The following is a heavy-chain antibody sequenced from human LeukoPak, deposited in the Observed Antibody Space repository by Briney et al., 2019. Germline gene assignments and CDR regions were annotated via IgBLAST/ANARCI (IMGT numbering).Heavy chain of an antibody. CDR3: ARGARPFVYYYGMDV. CDR1: GFTFSSYW. Sequence: GGSLRLSCAASGFTFSSYWMSWVRQAPGKGLEWVANIKQDGSEKYYVDSVKGRFTISRDNAKNSLYLQMNSLRAEDTAVYYCARGARPFVYYYGMDVWGQGTTVTVSS. D-gene: IGHD2-21*01. J-gene: IGHJ6*02. V-gene: IGHV3-7*01. CDR2: IKQDGSEK.